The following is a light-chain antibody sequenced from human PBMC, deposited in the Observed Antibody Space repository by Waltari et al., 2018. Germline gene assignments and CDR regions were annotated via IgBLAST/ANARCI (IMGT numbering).Light chain of an antibody. CDR1: QSVSRS. Sequence: EIVLTQSPATLSLSPGERVTLSCRASQSVSRSLGWFLQKPGQAPKLLIYEASNRPPGLPGRFSGSGFGRDFTLTISSLEPEDFGVYYCQQRSVWPVTFGGGTKLEI. CDR2: EAS. CDR3: QQRSVWPVT. V-gene: IGKV3-11*02. J-gene: IGKJ4*01.